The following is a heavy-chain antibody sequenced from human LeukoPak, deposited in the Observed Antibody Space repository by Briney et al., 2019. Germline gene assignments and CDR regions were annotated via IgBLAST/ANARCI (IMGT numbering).Heavy chain of an antibody. V-gene: IGHV3-20*04. D-gene: IGHD2-15*01. Sequence: PGGSLRLSCAASGFTFDDYGMSWVRQALGKGLEWVSGINWNGGSTGYADSVKGRFTISRDNAKNSLYLQMNSLRAEDTALYYCTRSVAASRDYWGQGTLVTVSS. J-gene: IGHJ4*02. CDR2: INWNGGST. CDR3: TRSVAASRDY. CDR1: GFTFDDYG.